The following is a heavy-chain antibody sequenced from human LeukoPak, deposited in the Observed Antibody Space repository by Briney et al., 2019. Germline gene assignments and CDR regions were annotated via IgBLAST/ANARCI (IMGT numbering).Heavy chain of an antibody. CDR2: IIPIFGTA. CDR3: ARADSSSWDFDY. CDR1: GGTFSSYA. V-gene: IGHV1-69*13. J-gene: IGHJ4*02. Sequence: ASVKVSFKASGGTFSSYAISGVRQAPGQGLEWMGGIIPIFGTANYAQKFQGRVTITADESTSTAYMELSSLRSEDTAVYYCARADSSSWDFDYWGQGTLVTVSS. D-gene: IGHD6-13*01.